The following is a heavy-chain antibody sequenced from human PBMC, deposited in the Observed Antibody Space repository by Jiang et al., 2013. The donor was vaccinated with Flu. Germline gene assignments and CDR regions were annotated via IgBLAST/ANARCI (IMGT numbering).Heavy chain of an antibody. Sequence: VQLLESGGGVVQPGGSLRLSCAVSGFMFSSFGMHWVRQAPGKGLEWVAFIRYDGSNQYYPDSVKGRFTISRDNSKNTLHLQMSSLRAEDTAVYYCAKDKVGFTTSSYFDYWGQGALVTVSS. CDR1: GFMFSSFG. CDR2: IRYDGSNQ. D-gene: IGHD1-26*01. CDR3: AKDKVGFTTSSYFDY. J-gene: IGHJ4*02. V-gene: IGHV3-30*02.